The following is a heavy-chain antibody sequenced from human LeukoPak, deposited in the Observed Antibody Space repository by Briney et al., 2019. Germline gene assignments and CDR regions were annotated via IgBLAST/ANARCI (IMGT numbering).Heavy chain of an antibody. CDR1: GFTFSSYA. Sequence: GGSLRLSCAASGFTFSSYAMHWVRQAPGKGLEWVAVISYDGSNKYYADSVKGRFTISRDNSKNTLYLQMNSLRAEDTAVYYCARARCSSTGCVGVLGYWGQGTLVTVSS. CDR3: ARARCSSTGCVGVLGY. V-gene: IGHV3-30*04. D-gene: IGHD2-2*01. CDR2: ISYDGSNK. J-gene: IGHJ4*02.